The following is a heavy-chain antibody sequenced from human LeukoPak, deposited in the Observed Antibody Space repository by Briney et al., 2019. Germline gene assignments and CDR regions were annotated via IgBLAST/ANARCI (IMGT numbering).Heavy chain of an antibody. CDR3: ARDIAGLGY. CDR1: GFTFSTYA. CDR2: IKNDGSDT. J-gene: IGHJ4*02. V-gene: IGHV3-74*01. Sequence: GGSLRLSCAASGFTFSTYALSWVRQAPGKGLEWVSRIKNDGSDTGYADSVKGRFTISRDNAKNTLYLQINSLRAEDTAVYYCARDIAGLGYWGQGTLVTVSS. D-gene: IGHD2-21*01.